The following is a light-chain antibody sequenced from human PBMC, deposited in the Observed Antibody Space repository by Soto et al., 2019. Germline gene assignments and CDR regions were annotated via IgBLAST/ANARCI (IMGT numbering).Light chain of an antibody. CDR1: QSISTY. CDR3: QQSYNARWT. CDR2: AAS. J-gene: IGKJ1*01. V-gene: IGKV1-39*01. Sequence: DIQMTQSPSSLSASVGDRVTITCRASQSISTYLHWYQQKPGKAPKLLIYAASSLQRGVPSRFAGSGSGTDFTLTISRLHPEDFATYYCQQSYNARWTFGQGTTVEIK.